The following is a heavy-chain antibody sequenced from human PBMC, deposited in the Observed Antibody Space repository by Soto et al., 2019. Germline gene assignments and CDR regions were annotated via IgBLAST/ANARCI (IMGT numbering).Heavy chain of an antibody. CDR1: GGSFSGYY. CDR3: AGARIVVVPAAQRPGAFAI. CDR2: INHSGST. V-gene: IGHV4-34*01. Sequence: PSETLSLTCAVYGGSFSGYYWSWIRQPPGKGLEWIGEINHSGSTNYNPSLKSRVTISVDTSKNQFSLKLSSVTAADTAVYYCAGARIVVVPAAQRPGAFAIWGQGTRVT. J-gene: IGHJ3*02. D-gene: IGHD2-2*01.